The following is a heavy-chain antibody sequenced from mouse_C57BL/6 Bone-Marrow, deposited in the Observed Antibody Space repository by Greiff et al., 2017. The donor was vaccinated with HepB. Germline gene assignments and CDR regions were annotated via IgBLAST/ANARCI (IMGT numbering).Heavy chain of an antibody. CDR1: GFTFSSYG. CDR3: ARQGGGNYAMDY. CDR2: ISSGGSYT. Sequence: EVQRVESGGDLVKPGGSLKLSCAASGFTFSSYGMSWVRQTPDKRLEWVATISSGGSYTYYPDSVKGRFTISRDNAKNTLYLQMSSLKSEDTAMYYCARQGGGNYAMDYWGQGTSVTVSS. V-gene: IGHV5-6*01. J-gene: IGHJ4*01.